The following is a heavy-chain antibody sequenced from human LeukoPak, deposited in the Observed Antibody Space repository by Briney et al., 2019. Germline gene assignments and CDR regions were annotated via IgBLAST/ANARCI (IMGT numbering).Heavy chain of an antibody. CDR3: ARDRGYTRTNTGGYPVFDL. J-gene: IGHJ4*02. V-gene: IGHV3-48*04. D-gene: IGHD2-8*02. CDR1: GFALSIYR. CDR2: IHLSGTPT. Sequence: GGSLRLSCEASGFALSIYRMNWVRQAPGKGLEWVSYIHLSGTPTHYADPVKGRFSISRDNVKNSLYLQMDNLRAEDTAVYYCARDRGYTRTNTGGYPVFDLWGQGTLVTVSS.